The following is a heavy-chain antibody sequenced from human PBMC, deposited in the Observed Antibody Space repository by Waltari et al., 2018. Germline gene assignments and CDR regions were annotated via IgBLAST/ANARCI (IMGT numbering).Heavy chain of an antibody. Sequence: QVQLQQWGAGLLKPSETLSLTCAVHGGSFSGHSWSWIRQPPGKGLEWIGEINHGGSTNHNPSLKSRVTISLDTSKNQFSLKLTSVTAADTATYYCASRPTTVTTMGYYYYFAMDVWGQGTTVTVSS. J-gene: IGHJ6*02. CDR2: INHGGST. CDR3: ASRPTTVTTMGYYYYFAMDV. CDR1: GGSFSGHS. V-gene: IGHV4-34*02. D-gene: IGHD4-17*01.